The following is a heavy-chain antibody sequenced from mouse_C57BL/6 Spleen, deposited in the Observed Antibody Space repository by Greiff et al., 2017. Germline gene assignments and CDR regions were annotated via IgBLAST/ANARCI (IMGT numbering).Heavy chain of an antibody. J-gene: IGHJ2*01. CDR3: ARQDYGN. V-gene: IGHV5-6*01. Sequence: EVNVVESGGDLVKPGGSLKLSCAASGFTFSSYGMSWVRQTPDKRLEWVATISSGGSYTYYPDSVKGRFTISRDNAKNTLYLQMSSLKSEDTAMYYCARQDYGNWGQGTTLTVSS. D-gene: IGHD1-1*01. CDR1: GFTFSSYG. CDR2: ISSGGSYT.